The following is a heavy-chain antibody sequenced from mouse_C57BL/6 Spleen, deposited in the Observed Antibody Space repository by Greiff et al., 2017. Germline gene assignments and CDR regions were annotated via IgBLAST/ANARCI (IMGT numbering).Heavy chain of an antibody. Sequence: QVQLQQSGAELVKPGASVKISCKASGYAFSSYWMNWVKQRPGKGLEWIGRIYPGDGATNYNGKFQGQATLTSDKSSSTAYMQLSSLTSEDSAVEFCARSHYYGSSFYYCDYWGQGTTLTVSS. J-gene: IGHJ2*01. CDR2: IYPGDGAT. CDR1: GYAFSSYW. D-gene: IGHD1-1*01. CDR3: ARSHYYGSSFYYCDY. V-gene: IGHV1-80*01.